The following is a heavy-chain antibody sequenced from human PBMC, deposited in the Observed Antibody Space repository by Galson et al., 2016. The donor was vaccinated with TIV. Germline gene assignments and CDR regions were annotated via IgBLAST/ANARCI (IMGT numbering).Heavy chain of an antibody. CDR3: ARESRLGRFKAFDI. V-gene: IGHV4-59*01. D-gene: IGHD7-27*01. CDR1: GGSISSYY. Sequence: ETLSLTCTVSGGSISSYYWSWIRQPPGKGLEWIGYIYNSGITKYNPSLKSRVSISVDTSKNQFSLKVNSVTAADTAVYYGARESRLGRFKAFDIWGQGTMVTVSS. CDR2: IYNSGIT. J-gene: IGHJ3*02.